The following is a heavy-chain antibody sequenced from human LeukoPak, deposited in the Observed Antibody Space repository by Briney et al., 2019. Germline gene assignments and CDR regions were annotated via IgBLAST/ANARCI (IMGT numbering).Heavy chain of an antibody. CDR2: ISPTGSTT. D-gene: IGHD6-6*01. J-gene: IGHJ4*02. CDR3: ARGPNSNWSGLDF. V-gene: IGHV3-74*01. CDR1: GFSSSGHG. Sequence: GGSLRLSCTASGFSSSGHGRHGARQLPGKGLVWVSRISPTGSTTSYADSVKGRFTVSRDNAKNTLYLQVNNLRAEDTAVYYCARGPNSNWSGLDFWGQGTLLTVSS.